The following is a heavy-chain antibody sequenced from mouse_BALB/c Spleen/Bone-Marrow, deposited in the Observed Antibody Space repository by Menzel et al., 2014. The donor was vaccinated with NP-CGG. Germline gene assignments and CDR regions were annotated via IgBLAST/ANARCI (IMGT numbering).Heavy chain of an antibody. CDR2: ISYDGSI. D-gene: IGHD2-4*01. CDR1: GYSITSGDY. CDR3: ARYDHEGKIDY. J-gene: IGHJ2*01. V-gene: IGHV3-6*02. Sequence: EVKVEESGPGLVKPSQSLSLTCSVTGYSITSGDYWNWIRQFPGNTLEWMGYISYDGSINYNPSLKNRISITRDTSKNQFFLKLISVTTEDTATYYCARYDHEGKIDYWGQGTTLTVSS.